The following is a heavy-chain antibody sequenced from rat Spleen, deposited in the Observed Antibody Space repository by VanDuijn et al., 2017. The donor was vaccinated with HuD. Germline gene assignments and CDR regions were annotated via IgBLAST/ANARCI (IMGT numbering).Heavy chain of an antibody. V-gene: IGHV5-31*01. CDR1: GFTFNNYW. J-gene: IGHJ2*01. CDR3: ARQDIYYGYNYGYFDY. D-gene: IGHD1-9*01. CDR2: ITNTGGST. Sequence: EVQLVESGGGLVQPGRSLKLSCVASGFTFNNYWMTWIRQAPGKGLEWVASITNTGGSTYYPDSVKGRFTISRDNAKSSLYLQMNSLRSEDTATYYCARQDIYYGYNYGYFDYWGQGVMVTVSS.